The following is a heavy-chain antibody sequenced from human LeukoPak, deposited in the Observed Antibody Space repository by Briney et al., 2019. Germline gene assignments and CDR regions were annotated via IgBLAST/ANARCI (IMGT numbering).Heavy chain of an antibody. CDR3: ARKLYSDNSHDAFDI. D-gene: IGHD1-26*01. CDR1: GFTFDDYA. J-gene: IGHJ3*02. Sequence: GRSLRLSCAASGFTFDDYAMHWVRQAPGKGLEWVSGISWNSGSIGYADSVKGRFTISRDNAKNSLYLQMNSLRAEDTAVYYCARKLYSDNSHDAFDIWGQGTMVIVSS. V-gene: IGHV3-9*01. CDR2: ISWNSGSI.